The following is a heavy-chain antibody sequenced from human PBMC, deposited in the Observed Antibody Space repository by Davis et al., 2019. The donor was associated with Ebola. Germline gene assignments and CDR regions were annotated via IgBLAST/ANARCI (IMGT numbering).Heavy chain of an antibody. J-gene: IGHJ5*02. V-gene: IGHV1-45*02. D-gene: IGHD3-10*01. CDR2: ITPFNGNT. Sequence: SVKVSCKASGYTFTYRYLHWVRQAPGQALEWMGWITPFNGNTNYAQKFQDRVTITRDRSMSTAYMELSSLRSEDTAVYYCARTMVRGVIITGPFDPWGQGTLVTVSS. CDR3: ARTMVRGVIITGPFDP. CDR1: GYTFTYRY.